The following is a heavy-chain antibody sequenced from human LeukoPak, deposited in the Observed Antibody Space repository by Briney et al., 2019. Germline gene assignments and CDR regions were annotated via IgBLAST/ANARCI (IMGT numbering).Heavy chain of an antibody. V-gene: IGHV3-21*01. Sequence: GGPLRLSCAASGFTFSSYSMNWVRQAPGKGLEWVSSISSSSSYIYYADSVKGRFTISRDNARNSLYLQMNSLRAEDTAVYYCARGRQSSGSYSDAFDIWGQGTMVTVSS. CDR3: ARGRQSSGSYSDAFDI. CDR2: ISSSSSYI. J-gene: IGHJ3*02. CDR1: GFTFSSYS. D-gene: IGHD1-26*01.